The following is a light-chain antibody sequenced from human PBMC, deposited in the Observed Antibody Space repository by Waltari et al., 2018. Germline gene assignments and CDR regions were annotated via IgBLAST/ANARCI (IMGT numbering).Light chain of an antibody. J-gene: IGKJ1*01. CDR3: QMYVRLPVT. CDR1: QSVGMS. Sequence: EIVLTQSPGTLSLSPGERATLSCRASQSVGMSLAWYQQKPGQAPRLLIYDASKRATGIPERVSGSGSGTDFSLTISRLEPEDFAVYYCQMYVRLPVTFGQGTKVEIK. CDR2: DAS. V-gene: IGKV3-20*01.